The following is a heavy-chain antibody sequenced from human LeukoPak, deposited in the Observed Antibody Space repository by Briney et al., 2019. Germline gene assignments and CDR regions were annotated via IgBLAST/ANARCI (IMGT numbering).Heavy chain of an antibody. J-gene: IGHJ3*02. V-gene: IGHV1-18*01. CDR3: ARDRATVTTYLLIAFDI. D-gene: IGHD4-17*01. CDR1: GYTFTSYG. CDR2: ISAYNGNT. Sequence: WASVKVSCKASGYTFTSYGISWVRQAPGQGLEWMGWISAYNGNTNYAQKLQGRVTMTTDTSTSTAYMELRSLRSDDTAVYYCARDRATVTTYLLIAFDIWGQGTMVTVSS.